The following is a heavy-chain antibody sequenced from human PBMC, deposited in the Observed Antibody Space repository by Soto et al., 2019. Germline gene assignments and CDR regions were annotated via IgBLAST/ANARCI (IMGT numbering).Heavy chain of an antibody. CDR3: ARLSFGSSGSGPRV. D-gene: IGHD3-16*01. J-gene: IGHJ4*01. CDR2: IYYSGRT. Sequence: PSETLSLTCTVSGGSIRSSTYYWGWIRQPPGKGLEWIASIYYSGRTHYNPSLESRVTISVDTSKNQFSLRLSSVTATDTAVYYCARLSFGSSGSGPRVWGQGTLVTVSS. CDR1: GGSIRSSTYY. V-gene: IGHV4-39*01.